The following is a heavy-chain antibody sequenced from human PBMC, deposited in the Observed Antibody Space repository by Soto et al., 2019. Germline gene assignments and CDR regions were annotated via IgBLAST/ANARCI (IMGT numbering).Heavy chain of an antibody. CDR3: ARDLHGDPDY. CDR2: INAKNGKT. Sequence: QVQLVQSGTEVQKPGASVKVSCKASGYTFTNYGISWVRQAPGQGLEWMGWINAKNGKTNFAQKLQGRVTMTTDTSTSTAYMELRSLRSDDAAVYFCARDLHGDPDYWGQGTLVIVSS. D-gene: IGHD4-17*01. CDR1: GYTFTNYG. J-gene: IGHJ4*02. V-gene: IGHV1-18*01.